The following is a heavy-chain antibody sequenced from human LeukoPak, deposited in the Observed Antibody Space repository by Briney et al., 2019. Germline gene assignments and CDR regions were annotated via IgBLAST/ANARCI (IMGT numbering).Heavy chain of an antibody. CDR3: ARFGHYYDSSGYYHHQGEEYYFDY. V-gene: IGHV1-18*01. CDR1: GYTFTSYG. J-gene: IGHJ4*02. CDR2: ISAYNGNT. D-gene: IGHD3-22*01. Sequence: ASVKVSCKASGYTFTSYGISWVRQAPGQGLEWMGWISAYNGNTNYAQKLQGRVTMTTDTSTSTAYMELRSLRSDDTAVYYCARFGHYYDSSGYYHHQGEEYYFDYWGQGTLVTVSS.